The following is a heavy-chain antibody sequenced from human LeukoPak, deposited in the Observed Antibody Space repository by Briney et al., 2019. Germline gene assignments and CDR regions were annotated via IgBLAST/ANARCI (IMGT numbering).Heavy chain of an antibody. CDR1: GGSISSSSYY. Sequence: SETLSLTCTVSGGSISSSSYYWGWIRQPPGKGLEWIGSIYYSGSTYYNPSLKSRVTISVDTSKNQFSLKLSSVTAADTAVYYCAISSGWYLGYWDYFDYWGQGTLVTVSS. J-gene: IGHJ4*02. D-gene: IGHD6-19*01. CDR3: AISSGWYLGYWDYFDY. CDR2: IYYSGST. V-gene: IGHV4-39*07.